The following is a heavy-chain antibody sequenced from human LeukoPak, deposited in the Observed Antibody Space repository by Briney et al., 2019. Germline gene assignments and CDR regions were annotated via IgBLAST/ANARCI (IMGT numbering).Heavy chain of an antibody. V-gene: IGHV4-30-4*08. CDR3: ARGGARNPFGY. CDR2: IYYSGST. D-gene: IGHD3-3*01. J-gene: IGHJ4*02. CDR1: GGSISSDDYY. Sequence: ASETLSLTCTVSGGSISSDDYYWSWIRQPPGKGLEWIGYIYYSGSTDYTPSLKSRVTISVDTSKNQFSLKVSSVTAADTAVYYCARGGARNPFGYWGQGTLVTVSS.